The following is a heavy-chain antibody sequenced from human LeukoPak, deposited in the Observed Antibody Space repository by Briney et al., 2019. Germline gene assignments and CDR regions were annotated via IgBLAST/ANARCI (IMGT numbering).Heavy chain of an antibody. J-gene: IGHJ4*02. CDR1: GGTFSSYA. V-gene: IGHV1-69*13. Sequence: GASVKVSCKASGGTFSSYAISWVRQAPGQGLEWMGGITPIFGTANYAQKFQGRVTITADESTSTAYMELSSLRSEDTAVYYCAPNDYGDYGVGYWGQGTLVTVSS. CDR2: ITPIFGTA. D-gene: IGHD4-17*01. CDR3: APNDYGDYGVGY.